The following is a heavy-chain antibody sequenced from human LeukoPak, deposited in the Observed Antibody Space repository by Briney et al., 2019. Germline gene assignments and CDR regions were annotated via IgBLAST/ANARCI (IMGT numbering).Heavy chain of an antibody. CDR3: ARGRVSSSSWYSTYHYYFYMDV. V-gene: IGHV4-39*02. J-gene: IGHJ6*03. D-gene: IGHD6-13*01. CDR1: GGSISSSRYY. Sequence: SETLSLTCTVSGGSISSSRYYWAWIRQPPGKGLEWIGSIYYSENTYYNPSLKSRVTISADTSKNHFSLELSSVTAADTAVYFCARGRVSSSSWYSTYHYYFYMDVWGKGTTVTVSS. CDR2: IYYSENT.